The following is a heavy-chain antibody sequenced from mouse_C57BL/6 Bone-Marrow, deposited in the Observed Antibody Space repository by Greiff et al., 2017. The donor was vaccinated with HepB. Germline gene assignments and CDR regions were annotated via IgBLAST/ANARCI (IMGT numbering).Heavy chain of an antibody. CDR3: ARDATYYGNWGFAY. J-gene: IGHJ3*01. D-gene: IGHD2-10*01. V-gene: IGHV7-1*01. CDR1: GFTFSDFY. Sequence: EVKLMESGGGLVQSGRSLRLSCATSGFTFSDFYMEWVRQAPGKGLEWIAASRNKANDYTTEYSASVKGRFIVSRDTSQSILYLQMNALRAEDTAIYYCARDATYYGNWGFAYWGQGTLVTVSA. CDR2: SRNKANDYTT.